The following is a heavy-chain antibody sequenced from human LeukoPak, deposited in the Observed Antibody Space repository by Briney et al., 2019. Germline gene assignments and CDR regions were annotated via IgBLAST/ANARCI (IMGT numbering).Heavy chain of an antibody. CDR2: INHSGST. CDR1: GFTFSSYA. J-gene: IGHJ4*02. Sequence: GSLRLSCAASGFTFSSYAMSWIRQPPGKGLEWIGEINHSGSTNYNPSLKSRVTISVDTSKNQFSLKLSSVTAADTAVYYCAREGGSGSYYLVPSYYFDYWGQGTLVTVSS. CDR3: AREGGSGSYYLVPSYYFDY. D-gene: IGHD3-10*01. V-gene: IGHV4-34*01.